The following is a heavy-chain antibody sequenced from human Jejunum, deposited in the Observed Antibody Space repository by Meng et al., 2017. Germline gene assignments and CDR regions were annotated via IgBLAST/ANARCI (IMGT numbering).Heavy chain of an antibody. D-gene: IGHD4/OR15-4a*01. Sequence: LRLSCTVSGDSISGYYWTWIRQPAGKGLEWIGRIYASGSSDYNPSLKSRVTMSADTSKNHCSLRLSSMAAGDTDVYFCASSYRGLWTFDYWGQGTLVTVSS. CDR2: IYASGSS. CDR3: ASSYRGLWTFDY. CDR1: GDSISGYY. J-gene: IGHJ4*02. V-gene: IGHV4-4*07.